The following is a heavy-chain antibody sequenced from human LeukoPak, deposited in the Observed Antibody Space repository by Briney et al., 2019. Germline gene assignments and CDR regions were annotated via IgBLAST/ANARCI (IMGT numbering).Heavy chain of an antibody. CDR3: ARDGYGSGSYLEA. CDR2: ISGSGSTT. Sequence: GGSLTLSRAASGFTFRRYEMNWVRQAPGKGVEWVSYISGSGSTTYYADSVKGRFTISRDNAKNSLYLQMNSLRDEDTAVYYCARDGYGSGSYLEARGQGTLVTVSS. D-gene: IGHD3-10*01. J-gene: IGHJ4*02. CDR1: GFTFRRYE. V-gene: IGHV3-48*03.